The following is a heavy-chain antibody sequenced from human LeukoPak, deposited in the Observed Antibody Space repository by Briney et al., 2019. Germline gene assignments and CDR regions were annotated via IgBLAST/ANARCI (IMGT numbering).Heavy chain of an antibody. CDR2: IRYDGSNK. V-gene: IGHV3-30*02. CDR1: GFPFSSYG. CDR3: AKDEVLRFLEWLSPGAFDI. J-gene: IGHJ3*02. D-gene: IGHD3-3*01. Sequence: PGGSLSLSCAASGFPFSSYGMHWVRQAPGKGLEWVAFIRYDGSNKYYADSVKGRFTISRDNSQNTLYLQMNSLRAEDTAVYYCAKDEVLRFLEWLSPGAFDIWGQGTMVTVSS.